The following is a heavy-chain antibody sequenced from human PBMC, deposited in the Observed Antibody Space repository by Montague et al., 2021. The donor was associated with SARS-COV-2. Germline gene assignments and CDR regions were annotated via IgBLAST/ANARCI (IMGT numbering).Heavy chain of an antibody. D-gene: IGHD3-3*01. CDR2: VSCRLPT. V-gene: IGHV4-59*02. J-gene: IGHJ6*02. CDR3: ARESRLKYLEWSGSRYDYYGMDV. Sequence: SETLSLTCAGSVHCGGAEHRRRTEEHTSELQSHNQYVSCRLPTKYNPSLKSRITVSVDTSRDQLSLKLSSVTAADSAVYYCARESRLKYLEWSGSRYDYYGMDVWGQGTTVTVSS. CDR1: VHCGGAEH.